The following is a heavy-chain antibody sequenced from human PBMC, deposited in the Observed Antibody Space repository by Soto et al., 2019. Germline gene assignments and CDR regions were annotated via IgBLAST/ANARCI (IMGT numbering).Heavy chain of an antibody. V-gene: IGHV5-51*01. Sequence: GESLKISCQGSGYNFATYWIAWVRQMPGKGLEYMGIIYPGDSDTRYSPSFQGQVTFSADKSINTAYLQWSSLKASDTAMYYCARHGFYGDYASNYFDPWGQGTLVTVSS. CDR3: ARHGFYGDYASNYFDP. CDR1: GYNFATYW. J-gene: IGHJ5*02. D-gene: IGHD4-17*01. CDR2: IYPGDSDT.